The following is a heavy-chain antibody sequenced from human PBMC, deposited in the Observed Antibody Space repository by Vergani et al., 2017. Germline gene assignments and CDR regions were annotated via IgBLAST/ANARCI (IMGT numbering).Heavy chain of an antibody. D-gene: IGHD3-22*01. V-gene: IGHV3-30*03. J-gene: IGHJ4*02. Sequence: VQLVESGGGLVQPGWSLRLSCAASFFTFISYVMPLFLPSPFQGLECVAVISYDVSNKYYADSVKGRFTISRDNSKNSLYLQMNSLRAEDTAVYYCARERHYYDSSGYYFPFFDYWGQGTLVTVSS. CDR2: ISYDVSNK. CDR1: FFTFISYV. CDR3: ARERHYYDSSGYYFPFFDY.